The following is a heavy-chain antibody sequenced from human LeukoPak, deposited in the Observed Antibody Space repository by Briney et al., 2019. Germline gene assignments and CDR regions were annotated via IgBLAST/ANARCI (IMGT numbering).Heavy chain of an antibody. D-gene: IGHD6-19*01. Sequence: PSETLSLTATFSGGPISSISYYWGWIRHPPGKGLSGLGGIYYIGGTYYNPSLKSRVTISVDTSKNQFSLKLSSVTAADTAVYYCAGHEFGYSSGWYSGIRQYYYYGMDVWGQGTTVTVSS. CDR3: AGHEFGYSSGWYSGIRQYYYYGMDV. CDR1: GGPISSISYY. V-gene: IGHV4-39*01. CDR2: IYYIGGT. J-gene: IGHJ6*02.